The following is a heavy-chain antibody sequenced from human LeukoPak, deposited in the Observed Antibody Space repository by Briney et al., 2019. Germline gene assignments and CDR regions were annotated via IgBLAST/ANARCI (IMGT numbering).Heavy chain of an antibody. V-gene: IGHV3-33*01. Sequence: GRSLRLSCAASGFTFSSYGMHWVRQAPGKGLEWVAVIWYDGSNKYYADSVKGRFTISRDNSKNTLYLQMNSLRAEDTAVYYCARGAATGPTLGFDYWGQGTLVTVSS. CDR2: IWYDGSNK. CDR1: GFTFSSYG. CDR3: ARGAATGPTLGFDY. D-gene: IGHD6-13*01. J-gene: IGHJ4*02.